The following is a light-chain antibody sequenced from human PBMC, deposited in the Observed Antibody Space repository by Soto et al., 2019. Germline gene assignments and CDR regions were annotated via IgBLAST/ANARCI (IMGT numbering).Light chain of an antibody. V-gene: IGKV1-5*01. CDR2: DAS. J-gene: IGKJ1*01. Sequence: DIQMTQSPSTLPASVGDRVTITCRASQSISNRLAWYHQKPGKTPNLLIYDASNLGSGVPSRFGGSGSGTEFTLTISSLQPDDFATYYCQQYDTYSTFGQGTKVDIK. CDR3: QQYDTYST. CDR1: QSISNR.